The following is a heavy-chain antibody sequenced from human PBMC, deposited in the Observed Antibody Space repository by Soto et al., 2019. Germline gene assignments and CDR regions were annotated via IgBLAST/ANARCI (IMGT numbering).Heavy chain of an antibody. J-gene: IGHJ4*02. D-gene: IGHD3-10*01. CDR3: ARPPRYYYGSGSYYSD. CDR2: IIPIFGTA. Sequence: SVKVSCKASGGTFSSYAISWVRQAPGQGLGWMGGIIPIFGTANYAQKFQGRVTITADESTSTAYMELSSLRSEDTAVYYCARPPRYYYGSGSYYSDWGQGTLVTVSS. CDR1: GGTFSSYA. V-gene: IGHV1-69*13.